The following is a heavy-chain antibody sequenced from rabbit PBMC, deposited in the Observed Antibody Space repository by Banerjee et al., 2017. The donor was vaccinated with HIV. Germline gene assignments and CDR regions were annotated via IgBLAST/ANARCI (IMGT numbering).Heavy chain of an antibody. Sequence: QSLEESGGDLVKPGASLTLTCTASGFSFSSSYYMCWVRQAPGKGLEWIACIYAGSSSSYYASWAKGRFTISKTSSTTVTLQMTGLTAADTATYFCARDTGYGGDGGAVLWGQGTLVTVS. CDR3: ARDTGYGGDGGAVL. J-gene: IGHJ3*01. D-gene: IGHD4-2*01. CDR1: GFSFSSSYY. V-gene: IGHV1S40*01. CDR2: IYAGSSSS.